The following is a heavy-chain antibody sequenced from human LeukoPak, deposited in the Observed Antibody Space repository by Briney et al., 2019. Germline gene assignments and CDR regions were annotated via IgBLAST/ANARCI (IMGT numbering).Heavy chain of an antibody. V-gene: IGHV3-30-3*01. CDR1: GFTFSSYA. Sequence: PGGSLRLSCAASGFTFSSYAMHWVRQAPGKGLEWVAVISYDGSNKYYADSVKGRFTISRDNSKNTLYLQMNSLRAEDTAVYYCARDLSSSYAFDIWGQGTMVTVSS. D-gene: IGHD6-6*01. CDR3: ARDLSSSYAFDI. CDR2: ISYDGSNK. J-gene: IGHJ3*02.